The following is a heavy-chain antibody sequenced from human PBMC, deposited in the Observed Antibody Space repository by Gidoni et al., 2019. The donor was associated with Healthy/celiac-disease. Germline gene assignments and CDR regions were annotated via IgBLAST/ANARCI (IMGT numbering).Heavy chain of an antibody. CDR3: TRDQLELADDY. CDR2: IRSKAYGGTT. J-gene: IGHJ4*02. Sequence: EVQLVESGGGLVKPGRSMRLSCTASGFTFGDYAMSWFRQAPGKGLEWVGFIRSKAYGGTTEYAASVKGRFTISRDDSKSIAYLQMNSLKTEDTAVYYCTRDQLELADDYWGQGTLVTVSS. V-gene: IGHV3-49*05. D-gene: IGHD1-7*01. CDR1: GFTFGDYA.